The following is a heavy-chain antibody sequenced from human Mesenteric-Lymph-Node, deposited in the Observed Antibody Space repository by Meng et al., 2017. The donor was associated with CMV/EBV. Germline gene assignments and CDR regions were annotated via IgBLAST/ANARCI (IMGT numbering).Heavy chain of an antibody. D-gene: IGHD6-6*01. CDR2: INPSDDST. Sequence: ASVKVSCKASGYTFTSYFMHCVRQAPGQGLEWMGIINPSDDSTTYAQKFQGRVTLTRDTSTSTVYMELSSLRSEDTAVYYCARVAKYSSSSGFDPWGQGTLVTVSS. J-gene: IGHJ5*02. CDR3: ARVAKYSSSSGFDP. V-gene: IGHV1-46*01. CDR1: GYTFTSYF.